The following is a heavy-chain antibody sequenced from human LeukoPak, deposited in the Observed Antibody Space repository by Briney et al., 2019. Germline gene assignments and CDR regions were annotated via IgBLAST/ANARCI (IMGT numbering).Heavy chain of an antibody. Sequence: GESLKISCKGSGYSFTSYWIGWVRQMPGKGLEWMGIIYPGDSDTRYSPSFQGQVTISVDKSITTAYLQWSSLKASDTAMYYCATQSTTTGWFFWGQGTLVTVSS. J-gene: IGHJ4*02. CDR2: IYPGDSDT. CDR1: GYSFTSYW. CDR3: ATQSTTTGWFF. V-gene: IGHV5-51*01. D-gene: IGHD2/OR15-2a*01.